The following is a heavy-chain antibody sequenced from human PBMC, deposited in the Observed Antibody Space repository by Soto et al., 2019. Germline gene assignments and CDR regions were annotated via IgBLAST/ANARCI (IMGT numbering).Heavy chain of an antibody. CDR3: ATSYDTGFDP. Sequence: QLQLVQSAAEVKKPGASVRVSCKAYGYPFIKYGISWIRQAPEQGLEWMGWIKVDSGYTNYAQKFQGRVTMTADTSSDTACIDLRSLRLDDTAVYFCATSYDTGFDPLGQGTRVSVSS. V-gene: IGHV1-18*04. D-gene: IGHD3-9*01. J-gene: IGHJ5*02. CDR1: GYPFIKYG. CDR2: IKVDSGYT.